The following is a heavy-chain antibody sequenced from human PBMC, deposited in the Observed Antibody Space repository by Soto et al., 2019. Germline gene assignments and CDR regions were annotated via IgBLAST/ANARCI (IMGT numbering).Heavy chain of an antibody. V-gene: IGHV1-69*12. CDR3: ASWYNSSPVQYNWFDP. CDR2: IIPIFGTA. D-gene: IGHD6-6*01. J-gene: IGHJ5*02. Sequence: QVQLVQSGAEVKKPGSSVKVSCKASGGTFSSYAISWVRQAPGRGLEWMGGIIPIFGTANYAQKFQGRVTITADESTSTAYMELNSLRSEDTAVYYCASWYNSSPVQYNWFDPWGQGTPVTVSS. CDR1: GGTFSSYA.